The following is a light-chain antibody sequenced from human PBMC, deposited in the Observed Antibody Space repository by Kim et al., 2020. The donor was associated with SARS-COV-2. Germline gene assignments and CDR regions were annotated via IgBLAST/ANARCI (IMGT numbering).Light chain of an antibody. CDR1: SGHSSYA. Sequence: QLVLTQSPSASVSLGASVKLTCTLSSGHSSYAIAWHQQQPEKGPRYLMKLNSDGSHSKGDGIPDRFSGSSSGAERYLTISSLQSEDEADYYCQTWGTGMRVFGGGTQLSVL. J-gene: IGLJ3*02. CDR2: LNSDGSH. CDR3: QTWGTGMRV. V-gene: IGLV4-69*01.